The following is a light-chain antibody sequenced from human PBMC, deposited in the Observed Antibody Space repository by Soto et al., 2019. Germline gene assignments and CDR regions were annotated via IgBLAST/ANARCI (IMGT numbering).Light chain of an antibody. CDR1: SSDVGSYDL. Sequence: QSALTQPASVSGSPGQSITISCTGTSSDVGSYDLVSWYQQHPGTAPKLMIYDASKRPSGVSHRFSGSKSGNTASLTISGLQAEHEADYYCCSFARSNTWLFGGGTKLTVL. J-gene: IGLJ3*02. CDR3: CSFARSNTWL. V-gene: IGLV2-23*01. CDR2: DAS.